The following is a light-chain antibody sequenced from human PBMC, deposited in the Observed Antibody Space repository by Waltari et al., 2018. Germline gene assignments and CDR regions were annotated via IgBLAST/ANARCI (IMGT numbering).Light chain of an antibody. Sequence: EVLMTQSPSTLSVSPGERATLSCRASESIGSQLAWYQHKPGPAPRPLIFHASNRASPNPARFRGRGSWTEFTLTISSLQSEDFAVYYCQHYYNWPLTGAFGQGTKVEIK. CDR1: ESIGSQ. V-gene: IGKV3D-15*01. J-gene: IGKJ1*01. CDR3: QHYYNWPLTGA. CDR2: HAS.